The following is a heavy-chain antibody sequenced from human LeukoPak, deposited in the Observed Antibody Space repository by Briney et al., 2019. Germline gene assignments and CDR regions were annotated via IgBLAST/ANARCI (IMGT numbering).Heavy chain of an antibody. J-gene: IGHJ3*02. V-gene: IGHV3-23*01. CDR3: AKDRYYDILTPYYDAAFDI. Sequence: PGGSLRLSCAASRFTFSNYAMNWVRQAPGKGLEWVSGISGSGGSTYYADSVKGRFTISRDNSKNTLYLQMNSLRAEDTAVYYCAKDRYYDILTPYYDAAFDIWGQGTMVTVSS. CDR2: ISGSGGST. D-gene: IGHD3-9*01. CDR1: RFTFSNYA.